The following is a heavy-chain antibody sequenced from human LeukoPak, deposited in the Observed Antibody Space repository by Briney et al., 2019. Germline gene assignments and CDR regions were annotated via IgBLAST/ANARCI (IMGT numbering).Heavy chain of an antibody. CDR3: ARDRSQVYFHPRYYYGMDV. V-gene: IGHV1-18*01. CDR1: GYTFTSYG. CDR2: ISAYNGNT. J-gene: IGHJ6*02. D-gene: IGHD3-9*01. Sequence: GASVKVSCKASGYTFTSYGISWVRQAPGQGLEWVGWISAYNGNTNYAQKLQGRVTMTTDTSTSTAYMELRSLRSDDTAVYYCARDRSQVYFHPRYYYGMDVWGQGTTVTVSS.